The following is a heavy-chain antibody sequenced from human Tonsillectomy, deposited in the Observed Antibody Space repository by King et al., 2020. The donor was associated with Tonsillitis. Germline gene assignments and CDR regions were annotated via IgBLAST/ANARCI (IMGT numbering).Heavy chain of an antibody. CDR1: GGTFSSYA. D-gene: IGHD6-19*01. V-gene: IGHV1-69*01. CDR3: ARDPASYSSGWPYFDY. CDR2: IIPILGTT. Sequence: LQLVQSGAEVMKPGSSVKVSCKASGGTFSSYAISWVRQAPGQGLEWMGGIIPILGTTNYKQKFQGRVTITADESTSTAYMELSSLRSEDTAVYYCARDPASYSSGWPYFDYWGQGTLVTVSS. J-gene: IGHJ4*02.